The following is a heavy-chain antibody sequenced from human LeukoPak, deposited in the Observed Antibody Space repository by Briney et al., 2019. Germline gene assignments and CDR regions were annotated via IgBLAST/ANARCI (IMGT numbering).Heavy chain of an antibody. Sequence: GGSLRLSCAASGFTFNSYWIHWVRQAPGKGLMWVSRINSDEITTSYADSVKGRFTISRDNAKNTLYLQMNSLRAEDTAVYYCARGIAVAADNWGQGTLVTVSS. J-gene: IGHJ4*02. D-gene: IGHD6-19*01. CDR2: INSDEITT. CDR3: ARGIAVAADN. V-gene: IGHV3-74*01. CDR1: GFTFNSYW.